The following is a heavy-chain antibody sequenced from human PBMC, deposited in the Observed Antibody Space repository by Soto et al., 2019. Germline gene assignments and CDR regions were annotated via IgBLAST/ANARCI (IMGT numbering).Heavy chain of an antibody. Sequence: PSETLSLTCTVSGGSISSGYYYWSLIRQPPGKGLEWIGYIYYSGSTYYNPSLKSRVTISVDTSKNQFSLKLSSVTAADTAVYYCARAGGYCSGGSCRPDAFDIWGQGTMVTVS. CDR1: GGSISSGYYY. CDR3: ARAGGYCSGGSCRPDAFDI. J-gene: IGHJ3*02. V-gene: IGHV4-30-4*01. D-gene: IGHD2-15*01. CDR2: IYYSGST.